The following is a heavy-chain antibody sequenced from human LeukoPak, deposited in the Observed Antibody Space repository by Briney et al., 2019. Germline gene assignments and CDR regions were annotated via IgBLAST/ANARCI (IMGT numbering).Heavy chain of an antibody. CDR1: GGSISSYY. Sequence: PSETLSLTCTVSGGSISSYYWGWIRQPPGKGLVWIETIYYTGMTYYNPSLKSRVTISIDTSKNQFSLKLQSVTAADTAVYYCARLSRIAAAAANWFDPWGQGTLVTVSS. D-gene: IGHD6-13*01. V-gene: IGHV4-59*04. CDR2: IYYTGMT. J-gene: IGHJ5*02. CDR3: ARLSRIAAAAANWFDP.